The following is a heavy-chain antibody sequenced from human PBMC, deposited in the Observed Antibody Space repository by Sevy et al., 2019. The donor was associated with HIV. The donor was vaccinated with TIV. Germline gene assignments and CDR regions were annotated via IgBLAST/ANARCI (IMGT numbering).Heavy chain of an antibody. CDR1: GGTFSSYA. V-gene: IGHV1-69*13. CDR2: IIPIFGTA. Sequence: ASVKVSCKASGGTFSSYAISWVRQAPGQGLEWMGGIIPIFGTANYAQKFQGRVTITADESTSTAYMELSSLRSEDTGVYYFWDSLYYYDSSALSSGYYYGMDVWGQGTTVTVSS. CDR3: WDSLYYYDSSALSSGYYYGMDV. J-gene: IGHJ6*02. D-gene: IGHD3-22*01.